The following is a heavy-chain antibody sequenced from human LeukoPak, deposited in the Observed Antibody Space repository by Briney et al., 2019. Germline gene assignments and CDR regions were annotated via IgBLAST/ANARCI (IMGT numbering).Heavy chain of an antibody. CDR3: ARAYYDILSGYYWYYFDY. D-gene: IGHD3-9*01. Sequence: GGSPRLSCAASGFTFSSYEMNWVRQAPGKGLEWVSYIRSSGSNIYYADSVKGRFTISRDNAKNSLYLQMNSLRAEDTAVYYCARAYYDILSGYYWYYFDYWGQGTLVTVSS. CDR2: IRSSGSNI. CDR1: GFTFSSYE. J-gene: IGHJ4*02. V-gene: IGHV3-48*03.